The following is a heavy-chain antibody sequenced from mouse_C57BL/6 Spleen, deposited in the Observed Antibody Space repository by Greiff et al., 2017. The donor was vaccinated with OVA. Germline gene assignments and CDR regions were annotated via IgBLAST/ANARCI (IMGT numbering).Heavy chain of an antibody. CDR1: GFSFTSYG. J-gene: IGHJ1*03. D-gene: IGHD2-3*01. CDR3: ANKGHSYDSYLYFDD. CDR2: IWSGGST. Sequence: QVQLKQSGPGLVQPSQCLSITCTASGFSFTSYGVHWVRQSPGKGLEWLGVIWSGGSTDYNAAFMSRLSITKDNSKSQVFLKMNSLQADDTAIYYGANKGHSYDSYLYFDDWGKGTTVTVSS. V-gene: IGHV2-5*01.